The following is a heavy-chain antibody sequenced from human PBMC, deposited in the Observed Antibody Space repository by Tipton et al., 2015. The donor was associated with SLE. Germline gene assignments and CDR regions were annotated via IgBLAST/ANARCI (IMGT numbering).Heavy chain of an antibody. J-gene: IGHJ4*02. CDR2: INHSGST. V-gene: IGHV4-34*01. D-gene: IGHD1-26*01. CDR3: ARGGVGATSH. CDR1: GFTFSSYW. Sequence: LRLSCAASGFTFSSYWMSWVRQPPGKGLEWIGEINHSGSTNYNPSPKSRVTISVDRSKNQFSLKLSSVTAADTAVYYCARGGVGATSHWGQGTLVTVSS.